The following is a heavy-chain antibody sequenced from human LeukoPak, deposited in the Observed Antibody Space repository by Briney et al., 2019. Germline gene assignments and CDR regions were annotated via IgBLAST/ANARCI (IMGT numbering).Heavy chain of an antibody. CDR3: ARGRLLWFGEWFFDY. CDR1: GFTLSDYY. V-gene: IGHV3-11*06. CDR2: ISSSSSYT. J-gene: IGHJ4*02. D-gene: IGHD3-10*01. Sequence: GGSLRLSCAASGFTLSDYYMSWIRQAPGKGLEWVSYISSSSSYTNYADSVKGRFTISRDNAKNSLYLQMNSLRAEDTAVYYCARGRLLWFGEWFFDYWGQGTLVTVSS.